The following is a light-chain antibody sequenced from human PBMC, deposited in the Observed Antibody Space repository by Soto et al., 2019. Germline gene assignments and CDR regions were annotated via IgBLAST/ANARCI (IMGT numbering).Light chain of an antibody. Sequence: DIVMTQSPLSLPVTPGEPASISCRSSQSLLHSNGYNYLDWYLQRPGQSPQLLIYLGSNRASGVPDRFSGSASGTDFTLKISRVGAEDVGVYYCMQALQTQWTFGQGTKVEIK. CDR1: QSLLHSNGYNY. V-gene: IGKV2-28*01. J-gene: IGKJ1*01. CDR3: MQALQTQWT. CDR2: LGS.